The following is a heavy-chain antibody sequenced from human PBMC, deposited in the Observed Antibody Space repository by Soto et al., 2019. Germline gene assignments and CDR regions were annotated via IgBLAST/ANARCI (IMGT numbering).Heavy chain of an antibody. D-gene: IGHD2-2*01. V-gene: IGHV4-34*01. J-gene: IGHJ5*02. CDR1: GGSFSGYY. Sequence: SETLSLTCAVYGGSFSGYYWSWIRQPPGKGLEWIGEINHSGSTNYNPSLKSRVTISVDTSKNQFSPKLSSVTAADTAVYYCARGRANIVVVPAATTWWFDPWGQGTLVTVSS. CDR3: ARGRANIVVVPAATTWWFDP. CDR2: INHSGST.